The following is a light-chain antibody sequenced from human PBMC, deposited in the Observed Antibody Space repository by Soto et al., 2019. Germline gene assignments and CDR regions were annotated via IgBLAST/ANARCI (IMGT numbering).Light chain of an antibody. J-gene: IGKJ4*01. V-gene: IGKV1-39*01. CDR3: QQSYSSPLT. CDR1: QSISTY. Sequence: DIQMTQSPSSLSASVGDRVTITCRASQSISTYLNWYQQKPGKAPKLLIYGASNLQSGVPSRFSGSGYGTGFTLKISSLQPEDFATYYCQQSYSSPLTFGGGTKVEIK. CDR2: GAS.